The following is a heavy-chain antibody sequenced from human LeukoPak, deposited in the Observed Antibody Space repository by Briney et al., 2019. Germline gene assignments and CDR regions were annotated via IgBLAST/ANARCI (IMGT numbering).Heavy chain of an antibody. Sequence: ASVKVSCKASGYTFTSYAMHWVRQAPGQRLEWMGWINAGNGNTKYSQKFQDRVTITADESTGTAYMELSSLKSDDTAVYYCARVPPYCSTTTCYAPFDYWGQGTLVTVSS. CDR1: GYTFTSYA. J-gene: IGHJ4*02. V-gene: IGHV1-3*01. CDR3: ARVPPYCSTTTCYAPFDY. D-gene: IGHD2-2*01. CDR2: INAGNGNT.